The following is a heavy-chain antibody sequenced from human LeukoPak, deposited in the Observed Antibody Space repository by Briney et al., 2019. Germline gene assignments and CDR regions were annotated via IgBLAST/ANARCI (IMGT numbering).Heavy chain of an antibody. J-gene: IGHJ3*02. CDR1: GGSISSYY. CDR3: ARESTAAAATEMAFDI. D-gene: IGHD6-13*01. CDR2: IYYSGST. Sequence: SETLSLTCTVSGGSISSYYWSWIRQPPGKGLEWIGYIYYSGSTNYNPSLESRVTISVDTSKNQFSLKLSSVTAADTAVYYCARESTAAAATEMAFDIWGQGAMVTVSS. V-gene: IGHV4-59*01.